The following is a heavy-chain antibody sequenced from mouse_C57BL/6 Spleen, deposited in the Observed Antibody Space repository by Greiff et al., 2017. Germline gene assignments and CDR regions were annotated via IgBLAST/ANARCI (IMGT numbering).Heavy chain of an antibody. V-gene: IGHV5-4*01. CDR2: ISDGGSYT. D-gene: IGHD4-1*01. CDR3: ARDWDDLRYFDD. CDR1: GFTFSSYA. J-gene: IGHJ2*01. Sequence: EVKLMESGGGLVKPGGSLKLSCAASGFTFSSYAMSWVRQTPEKRLEWVATISDGGSYTYYPDNVKGRFTISRDNAKNNLYLQMSHLKSEDTAMYYCARDWDDLRYFDDWGQGTTLTVSS.